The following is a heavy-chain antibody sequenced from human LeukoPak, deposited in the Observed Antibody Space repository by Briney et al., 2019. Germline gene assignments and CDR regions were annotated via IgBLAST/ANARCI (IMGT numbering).Heavy chain of an antibody. D-gene: IGHD2-2*02. Sequence: SETLSLTCTVSGGSISSHYWSRIRQPPGKGLEWIGYIYYSGSTNYNPSLKSRVTISVDTSKNQFSLKLSSVTAADTAVYYCARARQLLYGGDAFDIWGQGTMVTVSS. CDR1: GGSISSHY. V-gene: IGHV4-59*11. J-gene: IGHJ3*02. CDR2: IYYSGST. CDR3: ARARQLLYGGDAFDI.